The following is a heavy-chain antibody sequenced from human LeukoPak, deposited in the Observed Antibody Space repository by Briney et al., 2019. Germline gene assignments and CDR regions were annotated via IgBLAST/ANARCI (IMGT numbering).Heavy chain of an antibody. V-gene: IGHV4-59*08. CDR1: GGSLGSNY. CDR2: IYYTGAT. CDR3: AKYGNSGWVIDN. Sequence: SETLSLTCTVSGGSLGSNYWTWLRQPPGKGLEYIGYIYYTGATNYNPSLKSRVTISVDTSKNQFSLKMTSVTAADTAVYFCAKYGNSGWVIDNWGQGTLVTVSS. D-gene: IGHD6-19*01. J-gene: IGHJ4*02.